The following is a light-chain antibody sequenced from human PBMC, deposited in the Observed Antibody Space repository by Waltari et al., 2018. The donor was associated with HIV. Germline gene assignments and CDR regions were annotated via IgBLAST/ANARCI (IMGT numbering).Light chain of an antibody. CDR2: GEN. CDR1: SVRSYY. V-gene: IGLV3-19*01. Sequence: SSELAQDPAVSVALGQTVRITCQGDSVRSYYASWYQQKPGQAPVLVVYGENNRPSGIPDRCSGSSSGNTASLTIAGAQAEDEADYCCNSRDSSGHWFFGGGTKVTVL. CDR3: NSRDSSGHWF. J-gene: IGLJ3*02.